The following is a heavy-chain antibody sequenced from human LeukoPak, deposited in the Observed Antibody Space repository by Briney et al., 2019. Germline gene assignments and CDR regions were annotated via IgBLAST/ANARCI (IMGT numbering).Heavy chain of an antibody. D-gene: IGHD6-6*01. Sequence: GGSLRLSCAASRFTFSSNAMNWVRQAPGKGLEWVSAISNSGVSTYYADSVKGRFTISRDNSKNTLYLQVDSLRAEDTAVYYCARMSSTEIYYFYYMDVWGKGTTVTVSS. CDR1: RFTFSSNA. CDR2: ISNSGVST. CDR3: ARMSSTEIYYFYYMDV. J-gene: IGHJ6*03. V-gene: IGHV3-23*01.